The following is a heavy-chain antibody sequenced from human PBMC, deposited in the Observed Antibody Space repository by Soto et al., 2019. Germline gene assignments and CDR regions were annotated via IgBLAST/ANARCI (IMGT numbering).Heavy chain of an antibody. V-gene: IGHV3-23*01. CDR1: GFTFKNYP. CDR2: ISGSGAER. CDR3: AKGSLIFGEGVYDWFDT. D-gene: IGHD3-10*01. Sequence: EVQLLESGGGLGQPGGSLRLSCATSGFTFKNYPLAWVRQSAGKGLQWVSSISGSGAERSYADSVKGRFTISRDDSKNTMYLQMSGLRVDDTATYYCAKGSLIFGEGVYDWFDTWGQGTQVVVSS. J-gene: IGHJ5*02.